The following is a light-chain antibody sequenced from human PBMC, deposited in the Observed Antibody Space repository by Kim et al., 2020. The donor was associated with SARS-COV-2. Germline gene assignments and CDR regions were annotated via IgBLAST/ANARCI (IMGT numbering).Light chain of an antibody. J-gene: IGLJ2*01. CDR3: QAWDSSTVL. CDR1: KLGDKY. V-gene: IGLV3-1*01. CDR2: QDS. Sequence: SYELTQPPSVSVSPGQTASITCSGDKLGDKYACWYQQQPGQSPVLVIYQDSKRPSGIPERFSGSNSGSPATLTISGTQAMDEADYYCQAWDSSTVLFGAG.